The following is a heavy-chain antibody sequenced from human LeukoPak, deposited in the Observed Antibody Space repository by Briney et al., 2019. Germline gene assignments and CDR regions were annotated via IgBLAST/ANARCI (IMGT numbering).Heavy chain of an antibody. D-gene: IGHD3-22*01. CDR3: ARDAHHYYDSSGYYSDY. J-gene: IGHJ4*02. V-gene: IGHV1-69*04. CDR1: GGTFSSYA. Sequence: ASVNVSCKASGGTFSSYAISWVRQAPGQGLEWMGRIIPILGIANYAQTFQSRVTIYADKSTSTAYMERSSIRSEDTAVYYCARDAHHYYDSSGYYSDYWGQGTLVTVSS. CDR2: IIPILGIA.